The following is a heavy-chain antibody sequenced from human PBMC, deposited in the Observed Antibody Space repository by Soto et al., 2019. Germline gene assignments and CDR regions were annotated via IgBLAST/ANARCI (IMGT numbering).Heavy chain of an antibody. D-gene: IGHD1-26*01. V-gene: IGHV4-4*02. J-gene: IGHJ6*02. CDR2: IYHSGST. CDR3: ARVSGSYYYGMDV. CDR1: GGSISNSNW. Sequence: SVTLSLTCAVSGGSISNSNWWSWVRQPPGKGLEWIGEIYHSGSTNYNPSLKSRVTISVDKSKNQFSLKLSSVTAADTAVYYCARVSGSYYYGMDVWGQGTTVTVSS.